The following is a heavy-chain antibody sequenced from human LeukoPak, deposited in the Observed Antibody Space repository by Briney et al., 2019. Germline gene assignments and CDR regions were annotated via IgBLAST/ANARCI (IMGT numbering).Heavy chain of an antibody. Sequence: PGGSLRLSCAASGFTFSSHWMSWVRQAPGKGLEWVANIKKGGSEKYYVDSVKGRFTISRDNAKTSLYLQMNSLRAEDTAVYYCARDLSGVTGYTYGRGIDYWGQGTLVTVSS. CDR1: GFTFSSHW. D-gene: IGHD5-18*01. J-gene: IGHJ4*02. CDR2: IKKGGSEK. CDR3: ARDLSGVTGYTYGRGIDY. V-gene: IGHV3-7*01.